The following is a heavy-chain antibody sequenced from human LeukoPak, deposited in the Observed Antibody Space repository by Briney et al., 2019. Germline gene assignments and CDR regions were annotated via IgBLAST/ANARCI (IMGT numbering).Heavy chain of an antibody. CDR3: ARVRFGELLDFDY. J-gene: IGHJ4*02. Sequence: ASVKVSCKASGYTFPSYFMHWVRQAPGQGLEWMGIINPTGGSTTYAQKFQGRVTMTRDTSTSTVYMELSSLRSDDTAVYYCARVRFGELLDFDYWGQGTLVTVSS. CDR1: GYTFPSYF. CDR2: INPTGGST. V-gene: IGHV1-46*01. D-gene: IGHD3-10*01.